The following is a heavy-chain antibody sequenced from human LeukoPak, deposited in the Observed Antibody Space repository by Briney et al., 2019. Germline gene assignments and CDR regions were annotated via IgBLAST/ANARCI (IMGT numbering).Heavy chain of an antibody. V-gene: IGHV3-30*03. CDR3: ARGGTEIYYYHYGMDV. Sequence: GRSLRLSCAASGFTFSSYGMHWVRQALGKGLEWVAVISYDGSNKYYAGSVKGRFTISRDNSKNTLYLQMNSLRVEDTAVYFCARGGTEIYYYHYGMDVWGQGTTVTVSS. CDR1: GFTFSSYG. D-gene: IGHD5-12*01. J-gene: IGHJ6*02. CDR2: ISYDGSNK.